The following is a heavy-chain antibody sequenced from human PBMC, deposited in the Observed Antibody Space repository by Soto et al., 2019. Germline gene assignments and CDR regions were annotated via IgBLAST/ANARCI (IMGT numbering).Heavy chain of an antibody. V-gene: IGHV1-69*13. Sequence: SVKVSCKASGGTFSSYAISWVRQAPGQGLEWMGGIIPIFGTANYAQKFQGRVTITADESTSTAYMELSSLRSEDTAVYYCARVVQGYDSSGYSDYWGQGTLVTVSS. CDR2: IIPIFGTA. D-gene: IGHD3-22*01. CDR1: GGTFSSYA. CDR3: ARVVQGYDSSGYSDY. J-gene: IGHJ4*02.